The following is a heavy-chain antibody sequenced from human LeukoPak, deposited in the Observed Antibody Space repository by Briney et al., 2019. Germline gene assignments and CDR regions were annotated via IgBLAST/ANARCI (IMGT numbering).Heavy chain of an antibody. CDR2: TYYRSKWYN. Sequence: SQTLSLTFAISGDSVSSNSAAWNWIRQSPSRGLEWLGSTYYRSKWYNDYAVSVKSRITINPDTSKNQFSLQLNSVTPEDTAVYYCARELWSRMSYYYGMDVWGKGTTVTVSS. CDR1: GDSVSSNSAA. D-gene: IGHD5-18*01. CDR3: ARELWSRMSYYYGMDV. V-gene: IGHV6-1*01. J-gene: IGHJ6*04.